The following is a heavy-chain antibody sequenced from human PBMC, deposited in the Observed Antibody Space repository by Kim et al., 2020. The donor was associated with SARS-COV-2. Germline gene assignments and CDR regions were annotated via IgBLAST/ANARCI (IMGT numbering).Heavy chain of an antibody. CDR2: INHIGST. J-gene: IGHJ4*02. D-gene: IGHD2-15*01. CDR1: GGSFSDYY. V-gene: IGHV4-34*01. CDR3: AKHDARYCSGGNCWYFDY. Sequence: SETLSLTCAAYGGSFSDYYWTWIRQPPGKGLEWIGEINHIGSTKYNASLKSRVTMSVDTSKNKLSMKLSSVTAADKAVYYCAKHDARYCSGGNCWYFDYWGQGTLVTVS.